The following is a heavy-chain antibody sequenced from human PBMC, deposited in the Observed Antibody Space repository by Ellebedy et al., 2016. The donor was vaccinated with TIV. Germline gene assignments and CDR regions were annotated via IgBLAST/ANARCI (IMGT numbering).Heavy chain of an antibody. CDR2: IRSSGSAK. J-gene: IGHJ6*02. V-gene: IGHV3-11*01. Sequence: GESLKISXAASGFTFSYYYMSWIRQAPGKGLEWVSYIRSSGSAKYYADSVKGRFTISRDNAKNSLYLQMNSLRAEDTAVYYCATRLVYYYYYAMDVWGQGTTVTVSS. CDR1: GFTFSYYY. CDR3: ATRLVYYYYYAMDV. D-gene: IGHD3-9*01.